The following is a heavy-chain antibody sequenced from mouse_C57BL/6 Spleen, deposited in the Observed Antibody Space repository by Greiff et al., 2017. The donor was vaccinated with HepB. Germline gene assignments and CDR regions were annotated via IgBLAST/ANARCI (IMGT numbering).Heavy chain of an antibody. J-gene: IGHJ1*03. CDR2: ISDGGSYT. CDR3: ASGGNKLGWYFDV. V-gene: IGHV5-4*03. D-gene: IGHD4-1*01. Sequence: EVMLVESGGGLVKPGGSLKLSCAASGFTFSSYAMSWVRQTPEKRLEWVATISDGGSYTYYPDNVKGRFTISRDNAKNNLYLQMSQLKSEDTAMYYCASGGNKLGWYFDVWGTGTTVTVSS. CDR1: GFTFSSYA.